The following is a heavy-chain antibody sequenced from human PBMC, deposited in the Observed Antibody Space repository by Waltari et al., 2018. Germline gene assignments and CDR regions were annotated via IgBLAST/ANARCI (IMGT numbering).Heavy chain of an antibody. V-gene: IGHV3-48*01. Sequence: EVQLVESGGGLVQPGGSLRLSCAASGFTFSSYSMNWVRQAPWKGLGWVSYIRSSSSTIYYADSVKGRFTISRDNAKNSLYLQMNSLRAEDTAVYYCARVPVSSEYYFDYWGQGTLVTVSS. J-gene: IGHJ4*02. CDR3: ARVPVSSEYYFDY. D-gene: IGHD6-6*01. CDR1: GFTFSSYS. CDR2: IRSSSSTI.